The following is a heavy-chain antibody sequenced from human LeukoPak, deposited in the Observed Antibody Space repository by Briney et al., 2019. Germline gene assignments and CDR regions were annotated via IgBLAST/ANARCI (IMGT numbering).Heavy chain of an antibody. CDR1: GFTFSSYG. CDR3: AKDWLYYGDYGDTFDI. D-gene: IGHD4-17*01. V-gene: IGHV3-30*18. Sequence: SGGSLRLSCAASGFTFSSYGMHWVRQAPGKGLEWVAIISYHGSNKYYSDSMKGRFTISRDNSKNTLYLQMNSLKTEDTAVYYCAKDWLYYGDYGDTFDIWGQGTMVTVSS. CDR2: ISYHGSNK. J-gene: IGHJ3*02.